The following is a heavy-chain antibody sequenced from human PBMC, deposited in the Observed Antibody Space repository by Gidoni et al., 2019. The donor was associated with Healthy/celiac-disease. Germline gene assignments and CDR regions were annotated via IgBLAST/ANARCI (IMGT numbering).Heavy chain of an antibody. D-gene: IGHD5-12*01. V-gene: IGHV1-2*02. Sequence: QVQLVPSGAEVTKPGASVKGSCKASGYTFTGYYMHWGRQAPGQGLEWMGGINPNSGGTNYAQKFQGRVTMTRDTSISTAYMELSRLRSDDTAVYYCARDGYTNYYYYGMDVWGQGTTVTVSS. J-gene: IGHJ6*02. CDR2: INPNSGGT. CDR3: ARDGYTNYYYYGMDV. CDR1: GYTFTGYY.